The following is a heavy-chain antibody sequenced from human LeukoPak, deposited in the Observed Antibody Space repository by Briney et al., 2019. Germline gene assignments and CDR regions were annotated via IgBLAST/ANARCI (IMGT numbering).Heavy chain of an antibody. CDR3: ARMGDGYNTGWFDP. Sequence: SETLSLTCAVYGGSFSGYYWSWIRQPPGKGLEWIGEINHSGSTNYNPSLKSRVTISVDTSKNQFSLKLSSVTAADTAVYYCARMGDGYNTGWFDPWGQGTLVTVSS. CDR2: INHSGST. J-gene: IGHJ5*02. V-gene: IGHV4-34*01. CDR1: GGSFSGYY. D-gene: IGHD5-24*01.